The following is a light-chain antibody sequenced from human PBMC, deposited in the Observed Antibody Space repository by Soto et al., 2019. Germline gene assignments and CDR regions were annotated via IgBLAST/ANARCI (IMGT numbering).Light chain of an antibody. CDR2: DVT. V-gene: IGLV2-14*01. Sequence: QAVVTQPASVSGSPGQSITVSCTRTSSDVGDYSSVSWYQQHPGKAPKLIISDVTNRPSGVSNRLSGSKSGNTASLTISGLQAEDEADYYCSAYTSTITVAFGGGTKVTVL. CDR3: SAYTSTITVA. CDR1: SSDVGDYSS. J-gene: IGLJ2*01.